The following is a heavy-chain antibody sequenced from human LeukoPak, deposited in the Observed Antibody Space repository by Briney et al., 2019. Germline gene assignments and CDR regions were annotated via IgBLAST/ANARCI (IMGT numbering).Heavy chain of an antibody. J-gene: IGHJ3*02. Sequence: SETLSLTCTLSGGSISSYYWSWIRQPPGQGLEWTAYIYYSGSTNYNPSLKSRATISLDTSKNQFSLKLTSVTAADTAVYYCARFGGSYFAFEIWGQGTMVTVSS. D-gene: IGHD1-26*01. CDR2: IYYSGST. V-gene: IGHV4-59*08. CDR1: GGSISSYY. CDR3: ARFGGSYFAFEI.